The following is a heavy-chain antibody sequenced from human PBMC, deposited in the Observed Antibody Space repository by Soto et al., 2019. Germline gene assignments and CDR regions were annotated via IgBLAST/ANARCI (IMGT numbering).Heavy chain of an antibody. CDR3: ARGAAAAGTDYYYYMDV. CDR1: GFTFSSYS. V-gene: IGHV3-21*01. J-gene: IGHJ6*03. CDR2: ISSSSSYI. Sequence: GESLKISCAASGFTFSSYSMNWVRQAPGKGLEWVSSISSSSSYIYYADSVKGRFTISRDNAKNSLYLQMNSLRAEDTAVYYCARGAAAAGTDYYYYMDVWGKGTTVTVSS. D-gene: IGHD6-13*01.